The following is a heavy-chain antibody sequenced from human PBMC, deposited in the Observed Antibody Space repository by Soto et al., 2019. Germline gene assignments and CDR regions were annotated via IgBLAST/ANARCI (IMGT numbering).Heavy chain of an antibody. Sequence: PGESLKISCKGSGYSFTSYWIGWARQMPGKGLEWMGIIYPGDSDTRYSPSFQGHVTISADKSISTAYLQWSSLKASDTAMYYCARRIAPEPYSYYYDMDVWGQETTVTISS. CDR1: GYSFTSYW. CDR2: IYPGDSDT. CDR3: ARRIAPEPYSYYYDMDV. V-gene: IGHV5-51*01. J-gene: IGHJ6*02.